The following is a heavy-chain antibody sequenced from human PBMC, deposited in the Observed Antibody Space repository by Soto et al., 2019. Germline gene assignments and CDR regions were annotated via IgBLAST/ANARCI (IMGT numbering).Heavy chain of an antibody. Sequence: ASVKVSCKASGYTFTSYYMHWVRQAPGQGLEWMGIINPSGGSTSYAQKFQGRVTMTRDTSTSTVYMELSSLRSEDTAVYYCSTSLVDTAVVTYYYYGMDVWGQGTTVTVSS. CDR3: STSLVDTAVVTYYYYGMDV. CDR1: GYTFTSYY. CDR2: INPSGGST. V-gene: IGHV1-46*01. D-gene: IGHD5-18*01. J-gene: IGHJ6*02.